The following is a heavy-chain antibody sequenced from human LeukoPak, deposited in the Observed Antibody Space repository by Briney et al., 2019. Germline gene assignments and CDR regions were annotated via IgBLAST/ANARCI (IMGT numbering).Heavy chain of an antibody. V-gene: IGHV1-69*13. J-gene: IGHJ5*02. Sequence: SVKVSCKASGGTFSSYAISWVRQAPGQGLEWMGGIIPIFGTANYAQKFQGRVTITADESTSTAYMELSSLRSEDTAVYYCATIGSYYYDSSGYYPWGQGTLVTVSS. CDR2: IIPIFGTA. CDR3: ATIGSYYYDSSGYYP. CDR1: GGTFSSYA. D-gene: IGHD3-22*01.